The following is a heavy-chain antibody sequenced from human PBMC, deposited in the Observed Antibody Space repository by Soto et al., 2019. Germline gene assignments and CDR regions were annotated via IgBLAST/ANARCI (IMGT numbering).Heavy chain of an antibody. CDR3: ASSLVGATVDYYYGMDV. Sequence: SVKVSCKASGGTFSSYAISWVRQAPGQGLEWMGGIIPIFGTANYAQKFQGRVTITADESTSTAYMELSSLRSEDTAVYYCASSLVGATVDYYYGMDVWGQGTTVTVSS. D-gene: IGHD1-26*01. V-gene: IGHV1-69*13. CDR1: GGTFSSYA. J-gene: IGHJ6*02. CDR2: IIPIFGTA.